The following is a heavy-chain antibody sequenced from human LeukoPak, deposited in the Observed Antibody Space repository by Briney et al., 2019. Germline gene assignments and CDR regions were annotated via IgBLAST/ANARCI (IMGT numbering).Heavy chain of an antibody. Sequence: PGGSLRLSCAASGLTLSRYGMHWVRQAPGKGLEWVAVISYDGTTKNYADSVKDRFTISRDNSENTLYLQMSSLRAEDTAVYYCAGVTNVREGVWFDPWGQGTLVTVSS. CDR1: GLTLSRYG. CDR2: ISYDGTTK. CDR3: AGVTNVREGVWFDP. J-gene: IGHJ5*02. V-gene: IGHV3-33*05. D-gene: IGHD3-10*02.